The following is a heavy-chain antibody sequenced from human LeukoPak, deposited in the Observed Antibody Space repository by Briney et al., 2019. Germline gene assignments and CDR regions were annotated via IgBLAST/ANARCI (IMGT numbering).Heavy chain of an antibody. J-gene: IGHJ4*02. Sequence: GESLKISRKRFGYSFFNHWSSWGRQMPGKGLEWMGIIYPEDSDTRYSPSFQGQVTISADKSITTAYLQWSSLKASDTAMYYYARRRYYGSRSHDYWGQGTLVTVSS. CDR1: GYSFFNHW. CDR2: IYPEDSDT. V-gene: IGHV5-51*01. CDR3: ARRRYYGSRSHDY. D-gene: IGHD3-10*01.